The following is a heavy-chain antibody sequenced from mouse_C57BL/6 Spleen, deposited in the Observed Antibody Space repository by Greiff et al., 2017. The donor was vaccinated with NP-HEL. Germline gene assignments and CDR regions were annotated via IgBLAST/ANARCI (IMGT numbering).Heavy chain of an antibody. CDR3: ARHYSIYRGYYFDY. CDR2: IYPGDGDT. CDR1: GYAFSSSW. Sequence: QVHVKQSGPELVKPGASVKISCKASGYAFSSSWMNWVKQRPGKGLEWIGRIYPGDGDTNYNGKFKGKATLTADKSSSTAYMQLSSLTSEDSAVYFCARHYSIYRGYYFDYWGQGTTLTVSS. V-gene: IGHV1-82*01. D-gene: IGHD2-5*01. J-gene: IGHJ2*01.